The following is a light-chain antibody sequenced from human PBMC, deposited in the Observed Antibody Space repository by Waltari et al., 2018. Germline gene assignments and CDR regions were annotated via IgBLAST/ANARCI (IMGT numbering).Light chain of an antibody. V-gene: IGLV1-44*01. Sequence: QSVVIQPPSASGTPGQRVSISCSGSSSNIGSNPVNWYQQLPGKAPKLLIYTNYQRPSGVPDRFSGSKSGTSASLAISGLQSGDEADYYCAAWDDSLDAYVFGTGTKVTVL. J-gene: IGLJ1*01. CDR1: SSNIGSNP. CDR2: TNY. CDR3: AAWDDSLDAYV.